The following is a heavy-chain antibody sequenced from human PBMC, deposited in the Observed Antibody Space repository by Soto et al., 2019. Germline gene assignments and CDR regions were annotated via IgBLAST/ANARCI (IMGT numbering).Heavy chain of an antibody. CDR2: IGSVGGDT. CDR1: GFTFYSYA. J-gene: IGHJ3*02. CDR3: VKDRKAYNSVWDPFDI. D-gene: IGHD1-20*01. V-gene: IGHV3-23*01. Sequence: LRLSCAASGFTFYSYAMSWVRQAPGKGLEWVSTIGSVGGDTYYADSVKGRFTISRDDSKNTLLLQMNSLRAEDTAVYYCVKDRKAYNSVWDPFDIWGQGTMVTVSS.